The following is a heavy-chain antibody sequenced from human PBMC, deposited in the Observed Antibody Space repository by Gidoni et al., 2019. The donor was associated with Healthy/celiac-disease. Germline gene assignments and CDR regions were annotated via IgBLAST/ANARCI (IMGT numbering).Heavy chain of an antibody. J-gene: IGHJ4*02. Sequence: QVQLQESGPGLVKPSETLSLTCTVPGGPISSYYWSWIRQPPGKGLEWIGYIYYSGSTNYNPSLKSRVTISVDRSKNQFSLKLRSVTAADTAVYYCARQATHSGSYRNFDYWGQGTLVTVSS. V-gene: IGHV4-59*08. CDR1: GGPISSYY. CDR3: ARQATHSGSYRNFDY. D-gene: IGHD1-26*01. CDR2: IYYSGST.